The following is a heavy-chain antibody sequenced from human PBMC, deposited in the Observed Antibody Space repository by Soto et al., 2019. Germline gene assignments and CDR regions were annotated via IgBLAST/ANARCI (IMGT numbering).Heavy chain of an antibody. D-gene: IGHD3-10*01. Sequence: SETLSLTCAVSGGSISSGGYSWSWIRQPPGKGLEWIGYIYHSGSTYYNPSLKSRVTIIADRSTNTTYMQLSSLRSEDTALYYCATSYGSGSRPFDYWGQGTQVTVSS. CDR1: GGSISSGGYS. CDR2: IYHSGST. V-gene: IGHV4-30-2*02. J-gene: IGHJ4*02. CDR3: ATSYGSGSRPFDY.